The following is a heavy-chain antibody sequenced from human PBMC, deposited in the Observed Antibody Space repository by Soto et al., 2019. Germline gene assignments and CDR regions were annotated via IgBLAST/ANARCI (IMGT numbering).Heavy chain of an antibody. CDR1: GGSISSYY. D-gene: IGHD6-6*01. J-gene: IGHJ6*02. CDR3: ARVRIAARTGAYGMDV. Sequence: QVQLQESGPGLVKPSETLSLTCTVSGGSISSYYWSWIRQPAGKALEWIGRIYTSGSTNYNPSLKSRVTMSVDTSKNQFSLKLSSVTAADAAVYYCARVRIAARTGAYGMDVWGQGTTVTVSS. V-gene: IGHV4-4*07. CDR2: IYTSGST.